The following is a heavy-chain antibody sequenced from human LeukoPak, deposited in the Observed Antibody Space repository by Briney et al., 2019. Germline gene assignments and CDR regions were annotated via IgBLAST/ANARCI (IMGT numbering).Heavy chain of an antibody. J-gene: IGHJ4*02. V-gene: IGHV3-23*01. D-gene: IGHD6-19*01. CDR3: ARILSSAWGELGY. Sequence: GGSLRLSCAASGFSFSTYGMSWVRLAPGKGLEWVSAISGNGGGRTYYADSVKGRFTISRDNSKNTLYMQMNSLRAEDTAVYYCARILSSAWGELGYWGQGTLVIVSS. CDR1: GFSFSTYG. CDR2: ISGNGGGRT.